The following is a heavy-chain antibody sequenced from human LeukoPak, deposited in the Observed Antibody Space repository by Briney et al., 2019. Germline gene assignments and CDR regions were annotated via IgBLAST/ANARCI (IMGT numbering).Heavy chain of an antibody. CDR3: ARTQRGGYDYRGLFDY. Sequence: PSGTLSLTCAVSGGSISSSNWWSWVRQPPGKGLEWIGEIYHSGSTNYNPSLKSRVTISVDKSKNQFSLKLSSVTAADTAVYYCARTQRGGYDYRGLFDYWGQGTLVTVSS. J-gene: IGHJ4*02. V-gene: IGHV4-4*02. CDR2: IYHSGST. CDR1: GGSISSSNW. D-gene: IGHD5-12*01.